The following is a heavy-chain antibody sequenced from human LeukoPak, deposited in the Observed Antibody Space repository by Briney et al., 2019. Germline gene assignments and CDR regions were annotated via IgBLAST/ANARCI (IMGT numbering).Heavy chain of an antibody. J-gene: IGHJ5*02. CDR1: GGSVRSSNFY. CDR3: ARVDFVVVPTAMYWFDP. V-gene: IGHV4-61*01. D-gene: IGHD2-2*01. Sequence: SETLSLTCSVSGGSVRSSNFYWSWIRQPPGKGLEWIGYIYYSGSTRYNPSLKSRVTISVDTSTNQFSFKLISVTAADTAVYYCARVDFVVVPTAMYWFDPWGQGTLVTVSS. CDR2: IYYSGST.